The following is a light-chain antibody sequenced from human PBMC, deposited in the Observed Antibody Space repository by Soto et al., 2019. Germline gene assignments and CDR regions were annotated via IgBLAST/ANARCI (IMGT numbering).Light chain of an antibody. Sequence: QSVLTQSPSASASPGASVNLTCTLSTGHTTYAIAWHQQQPEKGPRYLMKLNSDGRHSRGDGIPDRFSGSSSGAERYLTISSLQPEDEADYYCQTWGTGTWVFGGGTKLTVL. CDR2: LNSDGRH. J-gene: IGLJ3*02. CDR1: TGHTTYA. CDR3: QTWGTGTWV. V-gene: IGLV4-69*01.